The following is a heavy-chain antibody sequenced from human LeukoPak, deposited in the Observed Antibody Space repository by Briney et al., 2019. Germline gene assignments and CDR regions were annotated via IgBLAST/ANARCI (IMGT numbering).Heavy chain of an antibody. J-gene: IGHJ4*02. CDR1: GYSFTSYW. V-gene: IGHV5-10-1*01. Sequence: GESLRISCKGSGYSFTSYWITWVRQMPGKGLEWMGRIDPSDSYTSYSPSFQGHVTISADKSFSTAYLQWSSLKASDTAMYYCARLRYSSSWDFDFWGQGTLVTVSS. CDR2: IDPSDSYT. CDR3: ARLRYSSSWDFDF. D-gene: IGHD6-13*01.